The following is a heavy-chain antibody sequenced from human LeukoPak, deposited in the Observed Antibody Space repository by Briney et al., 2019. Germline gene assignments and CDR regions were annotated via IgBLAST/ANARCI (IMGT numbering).Heavy chain of an antibody. Sequence: PGGSLRLSCAASGFTFTSFWMHWVRQAPGKGLVWVSRLNSDGSSTSYADSVKGRFTISRDNARNTLYLQMNSLRAEDTAVYYCAKDRSVPAAIGSGMDLWGQGNPGHRLL. D-gene: IGHD2-2*02. J-gene: IGHJ6*02. V-gene: IGHV3-74*01. CDR2: LNSDGSST. CDR1: GFTFTSFW. CDR3: AKDRSVPAAIGSGMDL.